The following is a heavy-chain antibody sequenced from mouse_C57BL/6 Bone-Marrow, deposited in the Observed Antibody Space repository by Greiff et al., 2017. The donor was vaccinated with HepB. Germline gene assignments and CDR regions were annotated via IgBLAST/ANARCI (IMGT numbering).Heavy chain of an antibody. CDR2: ISSGGSYT. CDR1: GFTFSSYG. Sequence: DVMLVESGGDLVKPGGSLKLSCAASGFTFSSYGMSWVRQTPDKRLEWVATISSGGSYTYYPDSVKGRFTISRDNAKNPLYLQMSSLKSEDTAMYYCARLLWSFAYWGQGTLVTVSA. CDR3: ARLLWSFAY. D-gene: IGHD1-1*02. J-gene: IGHJ3*01. V-gene: IGHV5-6*02.